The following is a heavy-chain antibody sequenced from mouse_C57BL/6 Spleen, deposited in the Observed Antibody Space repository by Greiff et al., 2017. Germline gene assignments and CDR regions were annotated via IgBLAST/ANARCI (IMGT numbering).Heavy chain of an antibody. Sequence: EVKLVESGGDLVKPGGSLTLSCAASGFTFSSYGMSWVRQTPDKRLEWVATISSGGSYTYYPDSVKGRFTISRDNAKNTLYLQMSSLKSEDTAMYYCARQGNSYYFDYWGQGTTLTVSS. D-gene: IGHD2-1*01. J-gene: IGHJ2*01. V-gene: IGHV5-6*01. CDR1: GFTFSSYG. CDR3: ARQGNSYYFDY. CDR2: ISSGGSYT.